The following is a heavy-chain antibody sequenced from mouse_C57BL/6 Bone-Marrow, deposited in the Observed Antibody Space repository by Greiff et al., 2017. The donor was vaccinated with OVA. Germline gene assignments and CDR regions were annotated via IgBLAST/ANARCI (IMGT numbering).Heavy chain of an antibody. CDR2: INPYNGGT. CDR1: GYTFTDYY. D-gene: IGHD2-14*01. V-gene: IGHV1-19*01. Sequence: EVKVVESGPVLVKPGASVKMSCKASGYTFTDYYMNWVKQSHGKSLEWIGVINPYNGGTSYNQKFKGKATLTVDKSSSTAYMELNSLTSEDSAVYYCAREAAYSRDYWGQGTTLTVSS. CDR3: AREAAYSRDY. J-gene: IGHJ2*01.